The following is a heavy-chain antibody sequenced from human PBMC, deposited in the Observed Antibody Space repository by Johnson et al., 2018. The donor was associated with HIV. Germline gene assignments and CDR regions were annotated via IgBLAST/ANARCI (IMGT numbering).Heavy chain of an antibody. J-gene: IGHJ3*02. CDR2: TWFDGLNK. Sequence: QVQLVESGGGVVQPGRSLRLSCAASGFTFSNYGMHWVRQAPGKGLEWVAVTWFDGLNKYYSDSVKGRFTISRDNSKNTLYLQMNSLRAEDTAVYYCAKVAVATAAGGVALDIWGPGTMVTVSS. CDR3: AKVAVATAAGGVALDI. D-gene: IGHD6-13*01. V-gene: IGHV3-33*06. CDR1: GFTFSNYG.